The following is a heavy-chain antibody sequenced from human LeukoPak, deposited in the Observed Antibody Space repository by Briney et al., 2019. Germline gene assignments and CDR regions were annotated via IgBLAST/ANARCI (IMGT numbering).Heavy chain of an antibody. CDR2: IKEDGSRK. CDR1: GFTFSGSW. D-gene: IGHD3-3*01. CDR3: ARDRDVLRFLEKPTV. Sequence: PGGSLRLSCAASGFTFSGSWMIWVRQAPGKGLEWVGNIKEDGSRKNYVDSVKGRFTISRDNSKNTLFLQMNSLRAEDTAVYYCARDRDVLRFLEKPTVWGKGTLVTVSS. J-gene: IGHJ4*02. V-gene: IGHV3-7*01.